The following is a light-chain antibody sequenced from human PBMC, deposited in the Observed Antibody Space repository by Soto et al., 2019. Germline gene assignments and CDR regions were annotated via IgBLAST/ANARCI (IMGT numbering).Light chain of an antibody. J-gene: IGKJ4*01. CDR2: DAS. CDR3: QQYDNLPLT. V-gene: IGKV1-33*01. Sequence: DIQMTQSPSSLSASVGDRVTITCQASQDISNYLNWYQQKPGKAPKLLIYDASNLETRVPSRFSGSGSGTDFTFNISSLQPEDSATYYCQQYDNLPLTFGGGTKVEIK. CDR1: QDISNY.